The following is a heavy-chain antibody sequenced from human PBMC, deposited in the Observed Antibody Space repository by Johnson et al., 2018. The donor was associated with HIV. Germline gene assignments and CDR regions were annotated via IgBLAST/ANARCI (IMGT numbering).Heavy chain of an antibody. V-gene: IGHV3-74*01. D-gene: IGHD4-23*01. J-gene: IGHJ3*02. Sequence: VQLVESGGGLVQPGGSLRLSCAASGFTLSSYWMHWVRQAPGKGLVWVSRINSDGSSTRYADSVTGRFTISRDNAKNTLYLQMNSLRAEDTAVYYCARDDYGGLDAFDMWGQGTMVTVSS. CDR2: INSDGSST. CDR1: GFTLSSYW. CDR3: ARDDYGGLDAFDM.